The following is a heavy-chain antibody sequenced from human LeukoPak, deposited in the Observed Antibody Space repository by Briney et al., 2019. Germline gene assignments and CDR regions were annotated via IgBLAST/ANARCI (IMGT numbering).Heavy chain of an antibody. CDR3: ARVLLWFGELFDAFDI. V-gene: IGHV4-4*07. Sequence: PSETLSLTCTVSGGSISSYYWSWIRQPPGKGLEWIGRIYTRGSTNYNPSLKSRVTMSVDTSKNQFSLKLSSVTAADTAVYYCARVLLWFGELFDAFDIWGQGTMVTVSS. J-gene: IGHJ3*02. D-gene: IGHD3-10*01. CDR1: GGSISSYY. CDR2: IYTRGST.